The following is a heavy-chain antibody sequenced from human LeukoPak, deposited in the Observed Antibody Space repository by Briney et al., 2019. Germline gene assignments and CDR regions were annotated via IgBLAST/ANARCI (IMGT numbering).Heavy chain of an antibody. J-gene: IGHJ4*02. D-gene: IGHD5-18*01. CDR2: FSYGETT. Sequence: SETLSLTCTVSGGSISSNSYLWGWVRQPPGKGLEWLGSFSYGETTHYTPSLKSRATISVDSSRNQFSLRLSSVSAADTAVYYCARIERNGYTYGYLGFWGQGILVPVYS. V-gene: IGHV4-39*07. CDR1: GGSISSNSYL. CDR3: ARIERNGYTYGYLGF.